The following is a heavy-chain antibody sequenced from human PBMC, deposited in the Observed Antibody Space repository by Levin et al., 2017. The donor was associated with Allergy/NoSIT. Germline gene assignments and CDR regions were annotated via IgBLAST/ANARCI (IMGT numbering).Heavy chain of an antibody. J-gene: IGHJ4*02. CDR2: ISYDGSNK. CDR1: GFTFSSYG. Sequence: PGGSLRLSCAASGFTFSSYGMHWVRQAPGKGLEWVAVISYDGSNKYYADSVKGRFTISRDNSKNTLYLQMNSLRAEDTAVYYCAKDVDFDYWGQGTLVTVSS. V-gene: IGHV3-30*18. CDR3: AKDVDFDY.